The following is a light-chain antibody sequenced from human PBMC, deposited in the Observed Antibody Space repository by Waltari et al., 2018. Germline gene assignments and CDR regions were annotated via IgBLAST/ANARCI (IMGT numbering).Light chain of an antibody. V-gene: IGLV2-23*02. J-gene: IGLJ1*01. CDR1: ISDIGLFKV. CDR3: CSFTSSSTYV. CDR2: EVN. Sequence: QSALTQPASVSASPGQSITVSCSGSISDIGLFKVVSWFQPYPSKPPRLIIYEVNKRPPWISDRVSATKSGNVASLTISGLQADDEADYYCCSFTSSSTYVFGSGTTVTVL.